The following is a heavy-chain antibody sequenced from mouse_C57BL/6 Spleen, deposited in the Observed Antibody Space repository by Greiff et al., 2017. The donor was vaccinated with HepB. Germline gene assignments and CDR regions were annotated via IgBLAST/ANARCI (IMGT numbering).Heavy chain of an antibody. J-gene: IGHJ1*03. Sequence: QVHVKQSGAELARPGASVKLSCKASGYTFTSYGISWVKQRTGQGLEWIGEIYPRSGNTYYNEKFKGKATLTADKSSSTAYMELRSLTSEDSAVYFCARERYDYDRNWYFDVWGTGTTVTVSS. CDR3: ARERYDYDRNWYFDV. CDR1: GYTFTSYG. V-gene: IGHV1-81*01. CDR2: IYPRSGNT. D-gene: IGHD2-4*01.